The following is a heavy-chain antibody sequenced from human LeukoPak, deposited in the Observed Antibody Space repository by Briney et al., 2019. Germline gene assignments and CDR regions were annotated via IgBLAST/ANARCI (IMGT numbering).Heavy chain of an antibody. Sequence: SETLSLTCAVYGGSFSGYYWSWIRQPPGKGLEWIGEINHSGSTNYNPSLKSRVTISVDTSKNQFSLKLSSVTAADTAVYYCARRRRTMIRGYWFDPWGQGTLVTVSS. CDR1: GGSFSGYY. D-gene: IGHD3-22*01. CDR3: ARRRRTMIRGYWFDP. V-gene: IGHV4-34*01. J-gene: IGHJ5*02. CDR2: INHSGST.